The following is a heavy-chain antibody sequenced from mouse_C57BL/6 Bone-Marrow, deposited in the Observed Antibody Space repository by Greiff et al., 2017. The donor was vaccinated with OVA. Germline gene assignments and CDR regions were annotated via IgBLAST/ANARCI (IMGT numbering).Heavy chain of an antibody. CDR3: ARDGSSYWYFEV. J-gene: IGHJ1*03. CDR1: GYTFTSYW. Sequence: QVQLQQPGAELVRPGSSVKLSCKASGYTFTSYWMHWVKQRPIQGLEWIGNIDPSDSETHYNQKFKDKATLTVDKSSSTAYMQLSSLASEDSAVYYCARDGSSYWYFEVWGTGTTGTVYS. D-gene: IGHD1-1*01. CDR2: IDPSDSET. V-gene: IGHV1-52*01.